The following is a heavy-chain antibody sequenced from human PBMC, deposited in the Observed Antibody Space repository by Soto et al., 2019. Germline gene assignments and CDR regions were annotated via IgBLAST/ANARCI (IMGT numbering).Heavy chain of an antibody. V-gene: IGHV3-23*01. CDR3: AKVYCSSTSCYRDNWFDP. Sequence: GGSLRLSCPASGFTFSSYAMSCVRQAPGKGLEWVSAISGSGGSTYCADSVKGRFTISRDNSKNTLYLQMNSLRAEDTAVYYCAKVYCSSTSCYRDNWFDPWGQGTLVTVSS. CDR1: GFTFSSYA. CDR2: ISGSGGST. D-gene: IGHD2-2*01. J-gene: IGHJ5*02.